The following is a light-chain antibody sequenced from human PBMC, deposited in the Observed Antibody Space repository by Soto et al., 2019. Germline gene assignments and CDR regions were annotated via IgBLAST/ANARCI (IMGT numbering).Light chain of an antibody. CDR3: QTYSSAIT. V-gene: IGKV1-27*01. CDR2: AAS. Sequence: DIQMTQSPSSLSASVGDRVTITCRASQGISNFLAWYQHKPGKVPKLLISAASTLQSGVPSRFSGSGSGTDFTLTITSLQPEDVATDYCQTYSSAITFGQGTRMEI. J-gene: IGKJ5*01. CDR1: QGISNF.